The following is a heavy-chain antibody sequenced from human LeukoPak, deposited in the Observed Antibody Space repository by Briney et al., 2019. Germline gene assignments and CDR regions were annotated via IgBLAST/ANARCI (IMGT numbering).Heavy chain of an antibody. CDR2: IYYSGST. V-gene: IGHV4-59*01. J-gene: IGHJ6*02. CDR1: GGSISSYY. Sequence: SETLSLTCTVPGGSISSYYWSWIRQPPGKGLEWIGYIYYSGSTNYNPSLKSRVTISVDTSKYQISLKLSSVTAADTAVYYCARGLPQYYYYGMDVWGQGTTVTVSS. CDR3: ARGLPQYYYYGMDV. D-gene: IGHD5-18*01.